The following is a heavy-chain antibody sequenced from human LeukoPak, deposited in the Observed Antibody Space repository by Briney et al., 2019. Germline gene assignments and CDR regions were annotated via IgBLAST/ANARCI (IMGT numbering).Heavy chain of an antibody. V-gene: IGHV1-69*13. CDR3: ARLLAATRLDVDY. Sequence: ASVKVSCKASGGTFSSYAISWVRQAPGQGLEWMGGIIPIFGTANYAQKFQGRVTITADESTSTAYMELSSLRSEDTAVYYCARLLAATRLDVDYWGQGTLVTVSS. D-gene: IGHD6-25*01. J-gene: IGHJ4*02. CDR1: GGTFSSYA. CDR2: IIPIFGTA.